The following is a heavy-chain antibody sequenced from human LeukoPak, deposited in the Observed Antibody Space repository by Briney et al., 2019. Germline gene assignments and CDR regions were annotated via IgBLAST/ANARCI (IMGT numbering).Heavy chain of an antibody. D-gene: IGHD6-13*01. CDR1: GFTFSDAW. Sequence: GGSLRLSCAASGFTFSDAWMSWVRQAPGKGLEWVGRIKSKTDGGTTDYAAPVKGRFTISRDDSKNTLYLQMNSLKTEDTAVYYCTTDYSSWLYYYYYYMDVWGKGTTVTVSS. V-gene: IGHV3-15*01. CDR3: TTDYSSWLYYYYYYMDV. J-gene: IGHJ6*03. CDR2: IKSKTDGGTT.